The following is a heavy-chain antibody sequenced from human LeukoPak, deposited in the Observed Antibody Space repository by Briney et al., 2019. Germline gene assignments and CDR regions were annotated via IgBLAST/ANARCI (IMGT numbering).Heavy chain of an antibody. CDR3: ARDLAGFIAATISWYFDL. D-gene: IGHD5-12*01. CDR1: RFTFSSYS. J-gene: IGHJ2*01. Sequence: GGSLRLSCAASRFTFSSYSMNWVRQAPGEGLEWVSYIISSSSTIYYADSVKGRFTISRDNAKNSLYLQMNSLRAEDTAVYYCARDLAGFIAATISWYFDLWGRGTLVTVSS. CDR2: IISSSSTI. V-gene: IGHV3-48*01.